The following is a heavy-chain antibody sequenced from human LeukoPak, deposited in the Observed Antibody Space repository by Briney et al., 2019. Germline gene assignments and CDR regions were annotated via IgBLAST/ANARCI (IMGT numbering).Heavy chain of an antibody. CDR3: AKGRYAFDI. CDR2: ISYDGSNK. Sequence: SGGSLRLSCAASGFTFSSYGMHWVRQAPGKGLEWVAVISYDGSNKYYADSVKGRFTISRDNSKNTLYLQMNSLRAEDTAVYYCAKGRYAFDIWGQGTMVTVSS. V-gene: IGHV3-30*18. CDR1: GFTFSSYG. D-gene: IGHD3-16*02. J-gene: IGHJ3*02.